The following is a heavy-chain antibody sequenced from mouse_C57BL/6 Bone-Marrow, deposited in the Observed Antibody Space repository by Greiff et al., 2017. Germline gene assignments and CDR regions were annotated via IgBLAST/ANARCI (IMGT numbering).Heavy chain of an antibody. Sequence: EVMLVESGGGLVQPKGSLKLSCAASGFSFNTYAMNWVRQAPGKGLEWVARIRSKSNNYATYYADSVKDRFTISRDDSESMLYLQMNNLKTEDTAMYYCVRHRSYYDYDNYWGQGTLVTVSA. J-gene: IGHJ3*01. CDR1: GFSFNTYA. CDR2: IRSKSNNYAT. D-gene: IGHD2-4*01. CDR3: VRHRSYYDYDNY. V-gene: IGHV10-1*01.